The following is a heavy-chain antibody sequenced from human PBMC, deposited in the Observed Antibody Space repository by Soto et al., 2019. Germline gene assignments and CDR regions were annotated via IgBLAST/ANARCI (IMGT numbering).Heavy chain of an antibody. J-gene: IGHJ4*02. CDR2: IYYSGST. V-gene: IGHV4-59*01. D-gene: IGHD5-18*01. CDR3: ARDLSGTAMAQD. Sequence: SETLSLTCTVSGGSISSYYWSWIRQPPGKGLEWIGYIYYSGSTNYNPSLKSRVTISVDTSKNQFSLKLSSVTAADTAVYYCARDLSGTAMAQDWGQGTLVTVSS. CDR1: GGSISSYY.